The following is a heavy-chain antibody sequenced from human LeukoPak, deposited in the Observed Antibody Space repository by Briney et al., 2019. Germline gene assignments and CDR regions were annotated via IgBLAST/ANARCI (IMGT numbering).Heavy chain of an antibody. CDR1: GFTFSSYS. Sequence: PGGSLRLSCAASGFTFSSYSMNWVRQAPGKGLEWVSTISGSGGSTSYADSVKGRFTISRDISKNTLYLQMNSLRAEDTAVYHCKSRIAVAGTSDYYYYMDVWGKGTTVTISS. V-gene: IGHV3-23*01. D-gene: IGHD6-19*01. J-gene: IGHJ6*03. CDR2: ISGSGGST. CDR3: KSRIAVAGTSDYYYYMDV.